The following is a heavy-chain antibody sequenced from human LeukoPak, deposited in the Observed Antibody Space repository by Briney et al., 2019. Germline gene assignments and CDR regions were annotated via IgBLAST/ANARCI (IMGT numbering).Heavy chain of an antibody. D-gene: IGHD6-13*01. CDR2: ISGSGGSA. CDR1: GFTFSSYA. Sequence: PGGSLRLSCAASGFTFSSYAMSWVRQAPGKGLEWVSAISGSGGSAYYADSVKGRFTISRDNSKNTLYLQMNSLRAEDTAVYYCAKDNPDKGEQQLGSLLRYWGQGTLVTVSS. V-gene: IGHV3-23*01. J-gene: IGHJ4*02. CDR3: AKDNPDKGEQQLGSLLRY.